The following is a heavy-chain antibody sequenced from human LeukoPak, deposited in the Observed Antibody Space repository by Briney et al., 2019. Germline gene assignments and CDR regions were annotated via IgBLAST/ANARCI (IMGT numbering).Heavy chain of an antibody. CDR2: IYSSGST. CDR1: GDSISGYF. CDR3: ARHRGTEASSIAD. Sequence: SETLSLTCSVSGDSISGYFWSWIRQPPGKGLEWIGYIYSSGSTNYNPSLKSRVSIPVDTSKNQVSLELTSVTAADTAVYYCARHRGTEASSIADWGQGTLVTVSS. J-gene: IGHJ4*02. V-gene: IGHV4-4*09. D-gene: IGHD6-13*01.